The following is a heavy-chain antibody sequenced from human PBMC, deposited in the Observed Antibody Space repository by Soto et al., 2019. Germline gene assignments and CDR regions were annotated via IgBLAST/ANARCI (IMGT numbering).Heavy chain of an antibody. CDR3: AKDLDEYAAGIGY. V-gene: IGHV3-30*18. Sequence: GGSLRLSCAASGFTFSSYGMHWVRQAPGKGLEWVAVISYDGSNKYYADSVKGRFTISRDNSKNTLYLQMNSLRAEDTAVYYCAKDLDEYAAGIGYWGQGTLVTVSS. D-gene: IGHD6-13*01. J-gene: IGHJ4*02. CDR1: GFTFSSYG. CDR2: ISYDGSNK.